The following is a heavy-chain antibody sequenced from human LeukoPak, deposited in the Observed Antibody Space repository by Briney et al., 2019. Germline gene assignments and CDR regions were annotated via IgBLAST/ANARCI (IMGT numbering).Heavy chain of an antibody. Sequence: GGSLRLSCAASGFTFSSYWMTWVRQAPGKGLEWVANIKPDESEKYYVDSVKGRFTISRDNAKNSLYLQMNSLRAEDMAVYYCARVNLGATFDYWGQGTLVTVSS. CDR2: IKPDESEK. CDR1: GFTFSSYW. D-gene: IGHD1-26*01. J-gene: IGHJ4*02. CDR3: ARVNLGATFDY. V-gene: IGHV3-7*01.